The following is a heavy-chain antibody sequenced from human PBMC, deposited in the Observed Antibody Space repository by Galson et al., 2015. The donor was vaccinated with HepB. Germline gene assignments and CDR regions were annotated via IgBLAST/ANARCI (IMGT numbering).Heavy chain of an antibody. Sequence: SLRLSCAASGFTFSSYGMHWVRQAPGKGLEWVAFISNDGSNKYYGDSVQGRFTISRDNSKNTLQMNSLRTEDSAVYYCAKEAGGSGWFYFDYWGQGALVTVSS. J-gene: IGHJ4*02. CDR3: AKEAGGSGWFYFDY. V-gene: IGHV3-30*18. D-gene: IGHD6-19*01. CDR1: GFTFSSYG. CDR2: ISNDGSNK.